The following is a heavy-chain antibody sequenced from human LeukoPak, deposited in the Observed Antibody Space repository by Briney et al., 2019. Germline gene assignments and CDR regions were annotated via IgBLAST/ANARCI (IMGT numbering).Heavy chain of an antibody. Sequence: ASVKVSCKASGYTFTSYGISWVRQAPGQGLEWMGWISAYNGNTNYAQKLQGRVTMTTDTSTSTAYMELRSLRSDDTAVYYCARDRTTLGYYNWFDPWGQGTLVTVSS. V-gene: IGHV1-18*01. CDR3: ARDRTTLGYYNWFDP. CDR1: GYTFTSYG. J-gene: IGHJ5*02. D-gene: IGHD1/OR15-1a*01. CDR2: ISAYNGNT.